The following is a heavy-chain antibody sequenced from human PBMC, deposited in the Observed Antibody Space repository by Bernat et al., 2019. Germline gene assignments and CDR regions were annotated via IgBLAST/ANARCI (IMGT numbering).Heavy chain of an antibody. CDR1: GYTFTGYY. D-gene: IGHD6-6*01. V-gene: IGHV1-2*04. CDR3: ARGAGYSSSPETTQRHFGNWFDP. J-gene: IGHJ5*02. Sequence: QVQLVQSGAEVKKPGASVKVSCKASGYTFTGYYMHWVRQAPGQGLEWMGWINPNSGGTNYAQKFRGWVTMTRDTSISTAYMELSRLRSDDTAVYYCARGAGYSSSPETTQRHFGNWFDPWGQGTLVTVSS. CDR2: INPNSGGT.